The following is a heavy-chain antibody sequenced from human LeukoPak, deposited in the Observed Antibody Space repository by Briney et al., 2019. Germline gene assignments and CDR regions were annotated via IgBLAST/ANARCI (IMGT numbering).Heavy chain of an antibody. V-gene: IGHV1-18*01. D-gene: IGHD3-10*01. J-gene: IGHJ3*02. CDR3: ARSLGRFGEMYDAFDI. CDR1: GYTFTSYG. CDR2: ISAYNGNT. Sequence: GASVKVSCKASGYTFTSYGISWVRQAPGQGLEWMGWISAYNGNTNYAQKLQGRVTMTTDTSTSTAYMELRSLRSDDTAVYYCARSLGRFGEMYDAFDIWGQGTMVTLSS.